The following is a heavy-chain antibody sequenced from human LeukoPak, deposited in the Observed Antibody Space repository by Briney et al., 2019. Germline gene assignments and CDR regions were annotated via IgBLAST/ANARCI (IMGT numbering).Heavy chain of an antibody. CDR2: ISSSGSTT. Sequence: GGSLRLSCGASGFTFSSYEMNWVRQAPGKGLEWVSYISSSGSTTYYADSVKGRFTISRDNAKNSLYLQMNSLRAEDTAVYYCARASSAVAGSFYYYYAMDVWGQGTTVTVSS. D-gene: IGHD6-19*01. J-gene: IGHJ6*02. V-gene: IGHV3-48*03. CDR1: GFTFSSYE. CDR3: ARASSAVAGSFYYYYAMDV.